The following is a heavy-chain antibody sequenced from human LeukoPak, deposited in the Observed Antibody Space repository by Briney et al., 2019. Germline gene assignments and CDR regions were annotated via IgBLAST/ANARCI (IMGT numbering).Heavy chain of an antibody. J-gene: IGHJ4*02. D-gene: IGHD3-10*01. V-gene: IGHV4-30-4*01. CDR3: ATDNSYGSGSYYT. Sequence: SQTLSLTCTVSGDSFRTGDYRNWIRHPPKSGLEWIGYIYHSGITYYNPSLKSRITISVDTSKNQFSLNLSSVTAADTAVYYCATDNSYGSGSYYTWGQGTPVTVSS. CDR1: GDSFRTGDY. CDR2: IYHSGIT.